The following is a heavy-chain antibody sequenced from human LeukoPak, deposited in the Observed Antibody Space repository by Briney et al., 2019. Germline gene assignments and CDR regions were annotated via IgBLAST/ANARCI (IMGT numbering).Heavy chain of an antibody. CDR2: IFPTGGTT. V-gene: IGHV1-46*01. CDR1: GYTFTGHY. D-gene: IGHD6-19*01. Sequence: GASVKVSCKASGYTFTGHYIHWVRQAPGQGLEYMGLIFPTGGTTSYSQRFQGRLTLTRDTSTTTVYMELSSLTSEDTALYYCARGRAAVGRPRASANWFDTWGQGTLVTVSS. J-gene: IGHJ5*02. CDR3: ARGRAAVGRPRASANWFDT.